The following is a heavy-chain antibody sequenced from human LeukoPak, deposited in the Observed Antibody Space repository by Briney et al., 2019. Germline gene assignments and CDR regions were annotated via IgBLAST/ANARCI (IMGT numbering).Heavy chain of an antibody. D-gene: IGHD6-19*01. Sequence: SETLSLTCSVSDGSIRTYYWSWIRQSPGQGLEWIGNIYYRGDINYNPSLKSRVIISIDTSKNQFSLKVTSLTAADTAVYYCARGRGTYSSGWYGWLPPGPNDYWGQGTLVTVSS. V-gene: IGHV4-59*01. J-gene: IGHJ4*02. CDR1: DGSIRTYY. CDR2: IYYRGDI. CDR3: ARGRGTYSSGWYGWLPPGPNDY.